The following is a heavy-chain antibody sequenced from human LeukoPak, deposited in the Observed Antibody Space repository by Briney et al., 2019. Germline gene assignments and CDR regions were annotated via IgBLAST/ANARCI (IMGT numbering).Heavy chain of an antibody. CDR3: AAYSSSSGY. Sequence: GGSLRLSCAASGFTFSDYYMSWIRQAPGKGLEWVAVISYDGSGKYYADSVKGRFTISRDNSKNTLYLQMNSLRAEDTAVYYCAAYSSSSGYWGQGTLVTVSS. J-gene: IGHJ4*02. CDR1: GFTFSDYY. D-gene: IGHD6-6*01. V-gene: IGHV3-30-3*01. CDR2: ISYDGSGK.